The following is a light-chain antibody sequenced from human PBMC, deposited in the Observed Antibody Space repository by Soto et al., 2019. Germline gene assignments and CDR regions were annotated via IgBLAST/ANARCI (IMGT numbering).Light chain of an antibody. J-gene: IGKJ1*01. CDR1: QDISNY. Sequence: DIQMTQSPSSLSASVGDRVTITCQASQDISNYLNWYQQKPGKAPKLLIYDASNLETGVPSRFSGSVSGTDFTFTISRLQTEDIATYYSHQYGNLPPCTFGQGTTVEVE. CDR3: HQYGNLPPCT. CDR2: DAS. V-gene: IGKV1-33*01.